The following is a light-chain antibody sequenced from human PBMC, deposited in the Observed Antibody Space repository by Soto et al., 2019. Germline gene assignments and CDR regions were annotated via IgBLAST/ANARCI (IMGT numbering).Light chain of an antibody. CDR3: QQYENFPIS. CDR2: DAS. Sequence: DLQLSKSRASPSAATEQVVTITFQASHDISKYLDWYQQKPGKAPKRLIYDASNMETGVPSRFTGSGSGTDLTFTISSLQPEDIATYYCQQYENFPISFGQGTRLEIK. V-gene: IGKV1-33*01. J-gene: IGKJ5*01. CDR1: HDISKY.